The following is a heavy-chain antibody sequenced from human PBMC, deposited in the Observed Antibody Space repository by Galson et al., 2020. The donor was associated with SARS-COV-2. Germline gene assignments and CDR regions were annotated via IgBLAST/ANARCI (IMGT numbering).Heavy chain of an antibody. CDR1: GASISTTNYH. V-gene: IGHV4-39*01. CDR3: AGPGGGSYYYFYMDV. CDR2: IFYSGSP. J-gene: IGHJ6*03. Sequence: SETLSLTCTVSGASISTTNYHWGWIRQPPGEGLEWIGTIFYSGSPYYNPSLKSRVTLSADTSRNQFSLRLSSVTAADTAVYYCAGPGGGSYYYFYMDVWGKGTTVTVSS. D-gene: IGHD3-16*01.